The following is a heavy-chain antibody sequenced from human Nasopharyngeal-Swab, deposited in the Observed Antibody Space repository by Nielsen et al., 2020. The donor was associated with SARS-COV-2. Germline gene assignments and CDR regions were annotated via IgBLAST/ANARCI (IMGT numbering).Heavy chain of an antibody. Sequence: GESLKISCAASGFTFSSYAMSWVRQAPGKGLEWVSAISGSGCSTYYADSVKGRFTISRDNSKNTLYLQMNSLRAEDTAVYYCAKGKMGVTKGYYYGMDVWGQGTTVTVSS. V-gene: IGHV3-23*01. D-gene: IGHD1-26*01. J-gene: IGHJ6*02. CDR3: AKGKMGVTKGYYYGMDV. CDR2: ISGSGCST. CDR1: GFTFSSYA.